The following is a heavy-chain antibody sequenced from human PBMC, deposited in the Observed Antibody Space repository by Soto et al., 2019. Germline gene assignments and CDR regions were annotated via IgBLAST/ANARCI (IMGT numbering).Heavy chain of an antibody. CDR3: ARHGAGYCSGGSCYRNYYYYYYMDV. CDR2: IYYSGST. V-gene: IGHV4-59*08. CDR1: GGSISSYY. D-gene: IGHD2-15*01. Sequence: SETLSLTCTVSGGSISSYYWSWIRQPPGKGLEWIGYIYYSGSTNYNPSLKSRVTISVDTSKNQFSLKLSSVTAADTAVYYCARHGAGYCSGGSCYRNYYYYYYMDVWGKGTKVTVSS. J-gene: IGHJ6*03.